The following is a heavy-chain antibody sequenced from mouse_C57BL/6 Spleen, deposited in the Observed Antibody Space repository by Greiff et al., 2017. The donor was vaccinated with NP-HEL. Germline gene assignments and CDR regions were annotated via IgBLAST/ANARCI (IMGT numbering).Heavy chain of an antibody. D-gene: IGHD1-1*01. CDR2: IYPGDGDT. CDR1: GYAFSSSW. V-gene: IGHV1-82*01. J-gene: IGHJ1*03. CDR3: ASLLYYGSSYGWYFDV. Sequence: QVQLQQSGPELVKPGASVKISCKASGYAFSSSWMNWVKQRPGKGLEWIGRIYPGDGDTNYNGKFKGKATLTADKSSSTAYMQLSSLTSEDSAVYFCASLLYYGSSYGWYFDVWGTGTTVTVSS.